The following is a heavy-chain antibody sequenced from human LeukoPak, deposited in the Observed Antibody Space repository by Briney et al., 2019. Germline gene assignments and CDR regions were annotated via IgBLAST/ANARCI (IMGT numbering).Heavy chain of an antibody. CDR2: INSDGSST. Sequence: GSLRLSCAASGFTFSSYWMHWVRQAPGKGLVWVSRINSDGSSTSYADSVKGRFTISRDNAKNTLYLQMNSLRVEDTAVYYRARAYCYDSSGYSGTDYWGQGTPVTVSS. J-gene: IGHJ4*02. CDR1: GFTFSSYW. D-gene: IGHD3-22*01. CDR3: ARAYCYDSSGYSGTDY. V-gene: IGHV3-74*01.